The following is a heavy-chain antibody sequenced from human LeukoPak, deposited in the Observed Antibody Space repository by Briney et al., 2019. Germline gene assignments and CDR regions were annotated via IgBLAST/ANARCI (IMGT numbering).Heavy chain of an antibody. CDR2: INNDGGGT. CDR1: GFIFNNYG. V-gene: IGHV3-23*01. D-gene: IGHD3-22*01. J-gene: IGHJ5*02. Sequence: EGSLRLSCAASGFIFNNYGLIWVRQAPGKGLEWVSAINNDGGGTNYADFVKGRFTISRDNSKNTLFLQMNSLRAEDTALYYCAKGSSGYFVDLWGQGTLVTVSS. CDR3: AKGSSGYFVDL.